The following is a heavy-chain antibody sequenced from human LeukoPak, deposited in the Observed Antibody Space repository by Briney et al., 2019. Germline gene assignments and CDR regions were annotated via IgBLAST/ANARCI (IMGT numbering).Heavy chain of an antibody. CDR2: ISNDGGGT. CDR3: AKGSSDFADL. D-gene: IGHD2-2*01. V-gene: IGHV3-23*01. CDR1: GFIFNNYG. J-gene: IGHJ5*02. Sequence: GGSLRLSCAASGFIFNNYGLNWVRQAPGKGLEWVSAISNDGGGTQYADFVEGRFTISRDNSKNTLFLQMSSLRAEDTALYYCAKGSSDFADLWGQGTLVTVSS.